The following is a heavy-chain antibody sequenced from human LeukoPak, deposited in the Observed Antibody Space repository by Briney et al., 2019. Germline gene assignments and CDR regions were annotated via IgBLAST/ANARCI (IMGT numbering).Heavy chain of an antibody. CDR3: ARGASSRFEH. CDR2: IYYSGSP. D-gene: IGHD6-13*01. Sequence: PSETLSLTCTVSGGSISSSSYYWGWIRQPPGKGLEWIGSIYYSGSPYYHPSLKSRVTISEDTSKNQFSLKLSSVTAADTAVYYCARGASSRFEHWGQGTLVTVSS. CDR1: GGSISSSSYY. V-gene: IGHV4-39*07. J-gene: IGHJ4*02.